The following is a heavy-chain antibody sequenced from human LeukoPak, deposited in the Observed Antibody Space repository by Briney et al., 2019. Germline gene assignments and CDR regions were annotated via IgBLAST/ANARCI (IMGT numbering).Heavy chain of an antibody. CDR2: IIPIFGTA. CDR3: ARGRDIVAYDY. D-gene: IGHD2-15*01. J-gene: IGHJ4*02. Sequence: SVKVSFTASGGTFSSYAISWVRQAPGQGLEWMGGIIPIFGTANYAQKFQGRVTITTDESTSTAYMELSSLRSEDTAVYYCARGRDIVAYDYWGQGTLVTVSS. V-gene: IGHV1-69*05. CDR1: GGTFSSYA.